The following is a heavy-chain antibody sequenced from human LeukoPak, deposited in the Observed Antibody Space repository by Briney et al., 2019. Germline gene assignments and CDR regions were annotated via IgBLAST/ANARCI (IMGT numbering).Heavy chain of an antibody. CDR2: IYSGGST. CDR1: GFTVSSNY. D-gene: IGHD3-22*01. V-gene: IGHV3-66*01. Sequence: GGSLRLSCAASGFTVSSNYMSWVRQAPGKGLEWVSVIYSGGSTYYADSVKGRFTISRDNAKNSLSLQMNSLRAEDTAVYYCARSPPWGYSDSSGYFALYFDYWGQGTLVTVSS. CDR3: ARSPPWGYSDSSGYFALYFDY. J-gene: IGHJ4*02.